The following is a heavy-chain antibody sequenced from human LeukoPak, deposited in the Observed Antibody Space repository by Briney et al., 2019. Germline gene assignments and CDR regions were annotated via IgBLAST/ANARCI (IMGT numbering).Heavy chain of an antibody. CDR2: IYSGGST. Sequence: GGSLRLSCAASGFTVSSNYMSWVRQAPGKGLEWVSVIYSGGSTYYADSVKGRFTISRDNSKNTLYLQMNSLRAEDTAVYYCARDVLASGWFDPWGQGILVTVSS. CDR3: ARDVLASGWFDP. J-gene: IGHJ5*02. CDR1: GFTVSSNY. V-gene: IGHV3-53*01. D-gene: IGHD1-26*01.